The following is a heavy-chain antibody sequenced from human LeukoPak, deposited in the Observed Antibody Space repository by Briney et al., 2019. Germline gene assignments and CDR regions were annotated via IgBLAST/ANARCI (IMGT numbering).Heavy chain of an antibody. CDR2: ISSSSSYI. CDR1: GFTFSSYS. V-gene: IGHV3-21*01. Sequence: NPGGSLRLSCAASGFTFSSYSMNWVRQAPGKGLEWVSSISSSSSYIYYADSVKGRFTISRDNAKNSLYLQLNSLRAEDTAVYYCAKVLLGSSWYLLFDYWGQGTLVTVSS. D-gene: IGHD6-13*01. J-gene: IGHJ4*02. CDR3: AKVLLGSSWYLLFDY.